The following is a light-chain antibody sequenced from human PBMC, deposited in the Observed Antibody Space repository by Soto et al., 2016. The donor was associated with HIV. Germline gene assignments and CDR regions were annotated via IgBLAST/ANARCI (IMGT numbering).Light chain of an antibody. J-gene: IGKJ5*01. V-gene: IGKV1-39*01. Sequence: DIQMTQSPSSLSTSVGDRVTITCRASQSISSYLNWYQQKPGKAPKLLIYAASNLQSGVPSRFSGNVSGTDFTLTISSLQPADFATYYCQQSYSIPLTFGQGTRLEI. CDR2: AAS. CDR3: QQSYSIPLT. CDR1: QSISSY.